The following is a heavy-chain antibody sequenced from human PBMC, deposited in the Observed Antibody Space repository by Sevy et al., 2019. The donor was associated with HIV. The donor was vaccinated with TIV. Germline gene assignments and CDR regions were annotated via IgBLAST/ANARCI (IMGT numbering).Heavy chain of an antibody. Sequence: GGSLRLSCAASGFTVGTSYMSWVRQAPGKGLEWVSVIYSGGSRYYTDSVKGRFTISRDNSKNTLYLQMNSLRAEDTAVYYCAGDSPIANIYGMDVWGQGTTVTVSS. CDR1: GFTVGTSY. V-gene: IGHV3-53*01. CDR3: AGDSPIANIYGMDV. CDR2: IYSGGSR. D-gene: IGHD6-13*01. J-gene: IGHJ6*02.